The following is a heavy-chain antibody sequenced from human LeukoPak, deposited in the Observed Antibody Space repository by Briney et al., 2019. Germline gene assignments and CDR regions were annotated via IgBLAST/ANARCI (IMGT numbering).Heavy chain of an antibody. V-gene: IGHV3-7*03. CDR2: IKQDGSEK. J-gene: IGHJ5*02. Sequence: GGSLRLSCAASGFTFSSYWMSWVRQAPGKGLEWVANIKQDGSEKYYVDSVKGRFTISRDNAKNSLYLKMNSLRAEDMAVYYCARIYCSGGSCYGENWFDTWGQGPLVTVSS. CDR3: ARIYCSGGSCYGENWFDT. CDR1: GFTFSSYW. D-gene: IGHD2-15*01.